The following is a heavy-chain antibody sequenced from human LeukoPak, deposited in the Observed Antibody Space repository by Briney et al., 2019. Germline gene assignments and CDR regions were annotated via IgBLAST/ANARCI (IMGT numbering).Heavy chain of an antibody. Sequence: GGSLRLSCAASGFTFDDYGMSWVRQAPGKGLEWGSGINWNGGSTGYADSVKGRFTISRDNAKNSLYLQMNSLRAEDTAVYYCVRSVAGYWYFDLWGRGTLVTVSS. CDR1: GFTFDDYG. CDR2: INWNGGST. CDR3: VRSVAGYWYFDL. D-gene: IGHD6-19*01. V-gene: IGHV3-20*04. J-gene: IGHJ2*01.